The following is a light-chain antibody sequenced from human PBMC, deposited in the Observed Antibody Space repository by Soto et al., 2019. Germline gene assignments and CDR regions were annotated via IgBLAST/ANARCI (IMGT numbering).Light chain of an antibody. CDR1: QSVLYSTDNRNY. CDR3: QQHYSSPFT. Sequence: DIVMTQSPDSLPVSLGERATISCKTGQSVLYSTDNRNYLAWYQQKPGQPPKLLIYWASTRESGVPDRFTGSESGTKFTLTITSLQPEDVAIYYCQQHYSSPFTFGPG. V-gene: IGKV4-1*01. CDR2: WAS. J-gene: IGKJ3*01.